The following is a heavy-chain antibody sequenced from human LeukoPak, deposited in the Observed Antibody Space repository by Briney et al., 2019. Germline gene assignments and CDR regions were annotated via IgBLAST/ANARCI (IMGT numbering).Heavy chain of an antibody. CDR2: INHSGST. J-gene: IGHJ4*02. V-gene: IGHV4-34*01. CDR3: ARVSWPPGSSWYYFDY. CDR1: GGSFSGYY. Sequence: SETLSLTCAVYGGSFSGYYWSWIRQPPGKGLEWIGEINHSGSTNYNPSLKSRVTISVDTSKNQFSLKLSSVTAADTAVYYCARVSWPPGSSWYYFDYWGQGTLVSVTS. D-gene: IGHD3-10*01.